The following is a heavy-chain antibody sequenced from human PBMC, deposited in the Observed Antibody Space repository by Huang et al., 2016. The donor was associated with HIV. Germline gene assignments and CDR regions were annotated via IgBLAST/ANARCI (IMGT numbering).Heavy chain of an antibody. CDR1: RGTFSSYA. J-gene: IGHJ4*02. CDR3: ARDNGGSYLFDY. D-gene: IGHD1-26*01. V-gene: IGHV1-69*01. Sequence: QVQLVQSGAEVKKPGSSVKVSCTASRGTFSSYAISWVRQAPGQGLGWRGGIIPSLGTVDYAQKFQGRVTITADESTSTAYMELSSLRSEDTAVYYCARDNGGSYLFDYWGQGTLVTVSS. CDR2: IIPSLGTV.